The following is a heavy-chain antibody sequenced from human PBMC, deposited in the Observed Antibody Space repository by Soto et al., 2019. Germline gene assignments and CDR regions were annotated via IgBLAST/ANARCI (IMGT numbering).Heavy chain of an antibody. V-gene: IGHV3-30-3*01. D-gene: IGHD1-26*01. Sequence: SLRLSCAASGFTFSSYAMHWVRQAPGKGLEWVAVISYDGSNKYYADSVKGRFTISRDNSKNTLYLQMNSLRAEDTAVYYCARARGSYGDYFDYWGQGTLVTVSS. CDR3: ARARGSYGDYFDY. J-gene: IGHJ4*02. CDR1: GFTFSSYA. CDR2: ISYDGSNK.